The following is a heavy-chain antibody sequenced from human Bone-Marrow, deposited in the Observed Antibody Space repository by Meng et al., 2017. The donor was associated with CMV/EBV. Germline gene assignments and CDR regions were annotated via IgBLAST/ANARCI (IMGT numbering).Heavy chain of an antibody. CDR1: GFTFSSYG. V-gene: IGHV3-33*06. CDR3: AKDLTGSYLSYFDY. D-gene: IGHD1-26*01. J-gene: IGHJ4*02. CDR2: IWYDGSNK. Sequence: GESLKISCAASGFTFSSYGMHWVRQAPGKGLEWVAVIWYDGSNKYYADSVKGRFTISRDNSKNTLYLQMNSLRAEDTAVYYCAKDLTGSYLSYFDYWGQGTLVTVSS.